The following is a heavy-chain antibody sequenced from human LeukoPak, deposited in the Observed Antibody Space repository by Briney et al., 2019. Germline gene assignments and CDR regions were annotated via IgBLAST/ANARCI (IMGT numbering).Heavy chain of an antibody. D-gene: IGHD5-12*01. CDR2: INWNGGST. CDR1: GFTFDDYG. J-gene: IGHJ4*02. Sequence: GGSLRLSCAASGFTFDDYGMSWVRQGPGKGLEWVSGINWNGGSTGYADSVKGRFTISSDNAKNSLYLQMNSLRAEDRALYYWTRAGPSGYYLDCGRRGTSVTVSS. V-gene: IGHV3-20*04. CDR3: TRAGPSGYYLDC.